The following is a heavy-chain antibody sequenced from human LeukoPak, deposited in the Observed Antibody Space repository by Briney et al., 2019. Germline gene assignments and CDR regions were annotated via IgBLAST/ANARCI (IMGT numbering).Heavy chain of an antibody. CDR1: GDSVPSNITA. Sequence: SQTLSLTCAISGDSVPSNITAWNWARQSPSRGLEWLGRTYYRSKWYNDYAISVKSRISINPDTSKNQLSLQLNSVTPEDTAVYYCARGTAAAGFAYWGQGALVTVSS. CDR2: TYYRSKWYN. CDR3: ARGTAAAGFAY. V-gene: IGHV6-1*01. J-gene: IGHJ4*02. D-gene: IGHD6-13*01.